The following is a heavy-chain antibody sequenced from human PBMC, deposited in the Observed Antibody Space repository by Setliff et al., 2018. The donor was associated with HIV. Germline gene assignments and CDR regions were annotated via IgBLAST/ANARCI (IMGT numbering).Heavy chain of an antibody. V-gene: IGHV3-21*01. D-gene: IGHD3-3*01. Sequence: PGGSLRLSCAASGFTFRHYSMNWVRQAPGKGLEWFSSITNNSDTLYAASVKGRFLISRDNAKNTLYLQMNSLRDEDTAVYYCAKDVGGGSGHYPLYMDVWGKGTTVTVSS. CDR3: AKDVGGGSGHYPLYMDV. J-gene: IGHJ6*03. CDR1: GFTFRHYS. CDR2: ITNNSDT.